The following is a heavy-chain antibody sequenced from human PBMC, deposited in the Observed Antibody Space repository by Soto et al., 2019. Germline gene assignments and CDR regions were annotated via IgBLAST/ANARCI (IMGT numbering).Heavy chain of an antibody. CDR2: INHSGST. V-gene: IGHV4-34*01. CDR3: ARDIIVVVPAARKTYNWFDP. J-gene: IGHJ5*02. CDR1: GGSFSGYY. Sequence: SETLSLTCAVYGGSFSGYYWSWIRQPPGKGLEWIGEINHSGSTNYNPSLKSRVTISVDTSKNQFSLKLSSVTAADTAVYYCARDIIVVVPAARKTYNWFDPWGQGTLVTVSS. D-gene: IGHD2-2*01.